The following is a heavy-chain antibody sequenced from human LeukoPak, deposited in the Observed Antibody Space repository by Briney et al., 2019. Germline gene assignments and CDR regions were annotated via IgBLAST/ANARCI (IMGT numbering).Heavy chain of an antibody. V-gene: IGHV3-21*01. Sequence: GGSLRLSCAASGFTFSSYIMNWVRQAPGKGLEWVSSITSSSSYIYYADSVKGRFTMSRDNAKNSLYLQMNSLRAEDTAVYYCAGDFGGYNNDYWGQGTLVTVSS. CDR3: AGDFGGYNNDY. J-gene: IGHJ4*02. D-gene: IGHD5-24*01. CDR1: GFTFSSYI. CDR2: ITSSSSYI.